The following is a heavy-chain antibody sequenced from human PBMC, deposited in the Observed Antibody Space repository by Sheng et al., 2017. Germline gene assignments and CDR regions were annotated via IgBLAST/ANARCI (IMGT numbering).Heavy chain of an antibody. CDR3: AKTWIQLYYYYYGMDV. D-gene: IGHD5-18*01. CDR2: ISYDGSNK. J-gene: IGHJ6*02. Sequence: QVQLVESGGGVVQPGRSLRLSCAASGFTFSSYGMHWVRQAPGKGLEWVAVISYDGSNKYYADSVKGRFTISRDNSKNTLYLQMNSLRAEDTAVYYCAKTWIQLYYYYYGMDVWGQGTTVTVSS. CDR1: GFTFSSYG. V-gene: IGHV3-30*18.